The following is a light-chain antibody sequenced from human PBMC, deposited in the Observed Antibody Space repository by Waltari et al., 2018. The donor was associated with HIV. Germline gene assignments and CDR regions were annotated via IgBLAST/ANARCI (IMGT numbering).Light chain of an antibody. CDR1: SSDIGAYDY. Sequence: HSALTQPRSVSGSPGQSVTISCTGTSSDIGAYDYVSWFQKFPGRAPKLLIFDVNKRPSGVPGRFSGFQSGDTASLTISVLQPDDESDYFCSSYGGVASYLIFGGGTTLTVL. J-gene: IGLJ2*01. V-gene: IGLV2-11*01. CDR3: SSYGGVASYLI. CDR2: DVN.